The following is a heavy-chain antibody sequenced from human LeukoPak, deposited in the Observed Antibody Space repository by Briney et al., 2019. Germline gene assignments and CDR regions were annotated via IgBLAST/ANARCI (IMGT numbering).Heavy chain of an antibody. J-gene: IGHJ5*02. Sequence: ASVKVSCKASGYTFTGYYMHWVRQAPGQGLEWMGWISAYNGNTNYAQKLQGRVTMTTDTSTSTAYMELRSLRSDDTAVYYCARDLLHDIVVVPAAYNWFDPWGQGTLVTVSS. CDR2: ISAYNGNT. D-gene: IGHD2-2*01. CDR1: GYTFTGYY. CDR3: ARDLLHDIVVVPAAYNWFDP. V-gene: IGHV1-18*04.